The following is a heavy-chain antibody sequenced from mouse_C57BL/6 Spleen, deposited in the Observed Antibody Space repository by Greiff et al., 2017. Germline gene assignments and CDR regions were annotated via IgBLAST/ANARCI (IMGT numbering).Heavy chain of an antibody. CDR3: TRRIWSRRGGIDY. CDR2: IDPDTGGT. Sequence: QVQLQQSGAELVRPGASVTLSCKASGYTFTDYEMHWVKQTPVHGLEWIGAIDPDTGGTAYNQKFKGKAILTADKSSSTAYMELRSLTSADSAVYYCTRRIWSRRGGIDYWGQGTSVTVSS. CDR1: GYTFTDYE. V-gene: IGHV1-15*01. J-gene: IGHJ4*01. D-gene: IGHD2-2*01.